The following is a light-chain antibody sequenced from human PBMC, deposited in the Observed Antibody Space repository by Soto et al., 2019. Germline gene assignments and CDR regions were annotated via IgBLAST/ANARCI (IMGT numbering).Light chain of an antibody. CDR2: AAS. Sequence: EIVLTQSPGTLSLSPGERATLSCRASQSVSSSDLAWYQQRPGQAPRLLIYAASSRATGIPDRFSGSGSGTDFTLTIIRQEPEDFAEYYCQQYGSSRTFGQGTRLEIK. CDR3: QQYGSSRT. V-gene: IGKV3-20*01. J-gene: IGKJ5*01. CDR1: QSVSSSD.